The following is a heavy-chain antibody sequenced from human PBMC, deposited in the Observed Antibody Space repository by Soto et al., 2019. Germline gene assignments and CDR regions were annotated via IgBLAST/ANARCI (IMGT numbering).Heavy chain of an antibody. CDR3: ARDLWGYCGTDCYPLDV. J-gene: IGHJ6*02. CDR1: GVSISGNH. D-gene: IGHD2-21*02. V-gene: IGHV4-59*01. Sequence: PSETLSLTCGVSGVSISGNHLSWIRQAPRKGLEWVGYVHFSGSTTYNPSLEPRLNISFDMSKSQVYLQLTSVTAADTAVYYCARDLWGYCGTDCYPLDVWGQGTTVTVSS. CDR2: VHFSGST.